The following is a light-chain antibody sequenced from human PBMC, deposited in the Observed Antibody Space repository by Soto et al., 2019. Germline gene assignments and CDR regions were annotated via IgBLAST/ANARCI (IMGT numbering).Light chain of an antibody. CDR1: QSVNTKY. CDR2: GVS. V-gene: IGKV3-20*01. J-gene: IGKJ3*01. CDR3: QHYDNTPPSVT. Sequence: EIVLTQSPGTLSLSPGERATLSCRASQSVNTKYLAWYQQKPGQAPRLLIYGVSSRATGIPDRFSGSGSGTDFTLTISRLEPEDFAVYYCQHYDNTPPSVTFGPGTKVDIK.